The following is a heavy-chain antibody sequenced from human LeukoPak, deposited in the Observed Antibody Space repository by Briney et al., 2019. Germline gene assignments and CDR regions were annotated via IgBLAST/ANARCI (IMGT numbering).Heavy chain of an antibody. CDR1: GYTFTSYA. D-gene: IGHD2-21*01. CDR3: ARACCGAKDSYYYYGMDV. CDR2: ISYDGSNK. J-gene: IGHJ6*02. Sequence: PCKASGYTFTSYAMHWVRQAPGKGLEWVAVISYDGSNKYYADSVKGRFTISRDNSKNTLYRQMNSLRAEDTAVYYCARACCGAKDSYYYYGMDVWGQGTTVTVSS. V-gene: IGHV3-30*04.